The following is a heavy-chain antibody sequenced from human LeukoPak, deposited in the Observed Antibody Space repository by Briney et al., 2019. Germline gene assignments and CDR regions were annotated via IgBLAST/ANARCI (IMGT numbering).Heavy chain of an antibody. J-gene: IGHJ4*02. CDR2: IYYSGST. Sequence: SETLSLTCTVSGGSISSSSYYWGWIRQPPGKGLEWIGSIYYSGSTYYNPSLKSRVTISVDTSKNQFSLKLSSVTAADTAVYYCARHIPRPLSAIPFDYWGQGTLVTVSS. V-gene: IGHV4-39*01. CDR1: GGSISSSSYY. D-gene: IGHD2-8*01. CDR3: ARHIPRPLSAIPFDY.